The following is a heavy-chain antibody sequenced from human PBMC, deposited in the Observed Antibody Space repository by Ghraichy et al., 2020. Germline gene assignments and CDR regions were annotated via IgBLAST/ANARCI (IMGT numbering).Heavy chain of an antibody. CDR1: GGSFSGYY. CDR2: INHSGST. CDR3: ARGGGWPEADN. Sequence: SETLSLTCAVYGGSFSGYYWSWIRQPPGKGLEWIGEINHSGSTNYNPSLKSRVTISVDTSKNQFSLKLSSVTAADTAVYYCARGGGWPEADNWGQGTLVTVSS. J-gene: IGHJ4*02. D-gene: IGHD6-19*01. V-gene: IGHV4-34*01.